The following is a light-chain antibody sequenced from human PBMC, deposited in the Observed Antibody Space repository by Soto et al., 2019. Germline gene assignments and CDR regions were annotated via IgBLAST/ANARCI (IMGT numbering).Light chain of an antibody. CDR2: GAS. V-gene: IGKV3D-7*01. Sequence: VLTQSPATLSLSPGGRAILSCRASQTVSRYYLSWYQKKPGQPPRLLIYGASTRATGVPDRFSGSGSGADFILTISSLQPEDVAVYDCQLALTFGGGTTVE. J-gene: IGKJ4*01. CDR3: QLALT. CDR1: QTVSRYY.